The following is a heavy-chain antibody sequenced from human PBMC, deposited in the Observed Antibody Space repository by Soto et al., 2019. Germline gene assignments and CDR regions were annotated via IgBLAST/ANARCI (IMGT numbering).Heavy chain of an antibody. J-gene: IGHJ6*02. Sequence: QVQLQESGPGLVKPSETLSLSCTVSGGSISSYYWSWFRQSPGKRMEWIGYVHHSWGSSYNPSLRSRVAISVATSKSQFSLKVTSVTATDTAVYYCARQGFGPLHGLVDVWGQGTTVTVSS. D-gene: IGHD3-10*01. CDR2: VHHSWGS. CDR1: GGSISSYY. V-gene: IGHV4-59*08. CDR3: ARQGFGPLHGLVDV.